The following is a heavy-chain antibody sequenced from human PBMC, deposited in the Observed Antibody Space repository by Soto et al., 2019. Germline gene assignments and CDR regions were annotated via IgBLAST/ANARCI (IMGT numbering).Heavy chain of an antibody. Sequence: EASVKVSCKVSGYTLTELSMHWVRQAPGKGLEWMGGFDPEDGETIYAQKFQGRVTMTEDTSTDTAYMELSSLRSEDTVVYYCETVNGGGDCEIQWGQGTLVTVSS. D-gene: IGHD2-21*02. V-gene: IGHV1-24*01. CDR1: GYTLTELS. CDR2: FDPEDGET. J-gene: IGHJ4*02. CDR3: ETVNGGGDCEIQ.